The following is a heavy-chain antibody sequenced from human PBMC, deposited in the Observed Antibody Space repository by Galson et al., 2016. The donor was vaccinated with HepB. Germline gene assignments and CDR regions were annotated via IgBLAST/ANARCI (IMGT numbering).Heavy chain of an antibody. CDR2: IWYDGSNT. Sequence: SLRLSCAASGFTFSSYGMHWVRQAPGRGLEWVAVIWYDGSNTNYADSVKGRFTIPRDNSKNTLYLQMNSLRAEDTAVYYCTRGRPYCSSTSCYPTYYYYYGMDVWGQGTTATVSS. CDR3: TRGRPYCSSTSCYPTYYYYYGMDV. D-gene: IGHD2-2*01. V-gene: IGHV3-33*01. J-gene: IGHJ6*02. CDR1: GFTFSSYG.